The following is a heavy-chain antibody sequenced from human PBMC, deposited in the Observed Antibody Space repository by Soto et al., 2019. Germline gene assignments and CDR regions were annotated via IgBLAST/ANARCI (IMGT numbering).Heavy chain of an antibody. J-gene: IGHJ6*02. CDR1: GYTFTSYG. D-gene: IGHD2-2*01. V-gene: IGHV1-18*04. CDR2: ISAYNGNT. Sequence: ASVKVSCKASGYTFTSYGISWVRQAPGQGLEWMGWISAYNGNTNYAQKLQGRVTMTTDASTSTAYMELRSLRSDDTAVYYCARVVVVPAAQLYYYYYYGMDVWGQGTTVTVSS. CDR3: ARVVVVPAAQLYYYYYYGMDV.